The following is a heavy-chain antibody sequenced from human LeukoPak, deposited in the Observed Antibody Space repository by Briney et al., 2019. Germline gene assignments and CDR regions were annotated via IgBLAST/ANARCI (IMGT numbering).Heavy chain of an antibody. CDR3: ARGQDSSSWYYFDY. V-gene: IGHV1-2*02. CDR2: INPNSGGT. Sequence: ASVKVSCKASGYTFTGYYMHWVRQAPGQGLEWMGWINPNSGGTNYAQKFQGRVTMTRDTSISTAYMELSRLRSDDTAVYYCARGQDSSSWYYFDYWGQGTLVTVSS. CDR1: GYTFTGYY. J-gene: IGHJ4*02. D-gene: IGHD6-13*01.